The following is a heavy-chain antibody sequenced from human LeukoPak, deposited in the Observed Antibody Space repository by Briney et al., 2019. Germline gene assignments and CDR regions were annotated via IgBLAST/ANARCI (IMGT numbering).Heavy chain of an antibody. J-gene: IGHJ3*02. D-gene: IGHD3-9*01. Sequence: PSETLSLTCTVSGGSISSSSYYWGWIRQPPGRGLEWIASIYYSGSTYYNPSLKSRVTISVDTSKNQFSLKLNSVTAADTAVYYCAGPPRSDIFDAFDMWGQGTMVTVSS. CDR2: IYYSGST. CDR1: GGSISSSSYY. V-gene: IGHV4-39*01. CDR3: AGPPRSDIFDAFDM.